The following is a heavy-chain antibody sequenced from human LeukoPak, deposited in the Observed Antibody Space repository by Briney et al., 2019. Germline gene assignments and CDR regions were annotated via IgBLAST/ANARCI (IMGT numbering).Heavy chain of an antibody. CDR3: ARDYYDSLTGYYSSFDY. Sequence: PGGSLRLSCAASGFSFSSYWMSWVRQAPGAPGRGLEWVADIKQDGSQKYYVDSVKGRFTISRDNAKNSLYLQMNSLRGEDTAVYYCARDYYDSLTGYYSSFDYWGQGTLVTVSS. J-gene: IGHJ4*02. V-gene: IGHV3-7*01. CDR2: IKQDGSQK. D-gene: IGHD3-9*01. CDR1: GFSFSSYW.